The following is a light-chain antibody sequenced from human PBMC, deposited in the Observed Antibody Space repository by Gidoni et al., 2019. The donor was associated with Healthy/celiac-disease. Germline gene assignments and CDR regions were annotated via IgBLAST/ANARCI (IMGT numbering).Light chain of an antibody. CDR3: QQSYSTPRT. V-gene: IGKV1-39*01. CDR2: DAS. J-gene: IGKJ1*01. CDR1: QSISSY. Sequence: DIPMTQSPSSLSASVGDRVTITCRASQSISSYVNWYQQKPGKAPKILIYDASSLQSGVPSRFSGSGSGTDFTLTISSLQPEDFATDYGQQSYSTPRTFGQGTKVEIK.